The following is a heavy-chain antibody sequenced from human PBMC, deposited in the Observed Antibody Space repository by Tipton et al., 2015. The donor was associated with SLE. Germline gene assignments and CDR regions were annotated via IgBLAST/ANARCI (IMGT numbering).Heavy chain of an antibody. D-gene: IGHD3-3*02. CDR2: IKEDGSEA. CDR1: GFTFRNYW. Sequence: SLRLSCAVSGFTFRNYWMSWVRQAPGKGLEWVDTIKEDGSEAYYVDSVTGRFTISRDNTENSLYLQMHSLRAEDTAIYYCGKLIFRGVDCWGQGTLVTVSS. CDR3: GKLIFRGVDC. V-gene: IGHV3-7*01. J-gene: IGHJ4*02.